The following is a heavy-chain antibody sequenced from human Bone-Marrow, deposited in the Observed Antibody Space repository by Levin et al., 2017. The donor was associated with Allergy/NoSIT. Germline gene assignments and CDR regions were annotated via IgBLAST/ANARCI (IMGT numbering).Heavy chain of an antibody. CDR1: GYSFTSYW. V-gene: IGHV5-51*01. Sequence: GGSLRLSCKTSGYSFTSYWIGWVRQMPGKGLEWMGIIYPDDSDTRYSPSFQGQVTISADKSISTAYLQWSSLKASDTAMYYCARSIYSYGLIDYWGQGTLVTVSS. J-gene: IGHJ4*02. CDR2: IYPDDSDT. D-gene: IGHD5-18*01. CDR3: ARSIYSYGLIDY.